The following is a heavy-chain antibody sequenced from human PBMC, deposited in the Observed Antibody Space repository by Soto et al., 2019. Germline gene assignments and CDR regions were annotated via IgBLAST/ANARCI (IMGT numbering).Heavy chain of an antibody. CDR2: INHSGST. CDR1: GGSFSGYY. CDR3: ARGGGDNYYMDV. J-gene: IGHJ6*03. Sequence: SETLSLTCAVYGGSFSGYYWSWIRQPPGKGLEWIGEINHSGSTNYNPSLKSRVTISVDTSKNQFSLKLSSVTAADTAVYYCARGGGDNYYMDVWGKGTRVTFSS. V-gene: IGHV4-34*01. D-gene: IGHD2-21*01.